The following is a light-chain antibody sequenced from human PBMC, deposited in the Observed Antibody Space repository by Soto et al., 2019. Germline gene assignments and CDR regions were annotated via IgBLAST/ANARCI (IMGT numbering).Light chain of an antibody. CDR1: SSDVGGYKY. V-gene: IGLV2-14*01. Sequence: QSVLTQPASVSGSPGQSTTISCTGTSSDVGGYKYVSWYQQYPGKVPKLMIYEVSNRPSGVSNRFSGSQSGNTASLTISGLQAEDEAEYYCTSYTTSRTFVFGTGTKVTVL. J-gene: IGLJ1*01. CDR3: TSYTTSRTFV. CDR2: EVS.